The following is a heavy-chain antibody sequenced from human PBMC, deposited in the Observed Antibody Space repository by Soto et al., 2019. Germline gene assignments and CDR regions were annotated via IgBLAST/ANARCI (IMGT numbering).Heavy chain of an antibody. J-gene: IGHJ4*02. CDR3: TTDNWSIAVAPDDY. CDR2: IKSKTDGGTT. Sequence: PGGSLRLSCAASGFTFSNAWMNWVRQAPGKGLEWVGRIKSKTDGGTTDYAAPVKGRFTISRDDSKNTLYLQMNSLKTEDTAVYYCTTDNWSIAVAPDDYWGQGTLVTVS. CDR1: GFTFSNAW. D-gene: IGHD6-19*01. V-gene: IGHV3-15*07.